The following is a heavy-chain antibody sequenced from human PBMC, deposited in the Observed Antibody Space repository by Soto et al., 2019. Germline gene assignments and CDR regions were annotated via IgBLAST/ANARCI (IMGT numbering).Heavy chain of an antibody. CDR1: GFTVSSNY. V-gene: IGHV3-66*01. Sequence: GGSLRLSCAASGFTVSSNYMSWVRQAPGKGLEWVSVIYSGGSTYYADSVKGRFTISRDNSKNTLYLQMNSLRAEDTAVYYCASALAADAFAIWGQGTMVTVSS. CDR3: ASALAADAFAI. CDR2: IYSGGST. D-gene: IGHD6-25*01. J-gene: IGHJ3*02.